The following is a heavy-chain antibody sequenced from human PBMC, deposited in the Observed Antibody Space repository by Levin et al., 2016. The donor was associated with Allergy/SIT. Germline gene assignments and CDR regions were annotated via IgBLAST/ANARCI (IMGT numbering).Heavy chain of an antibody. V-gene: IGHV4-31*02. CDR2: IYYSGST. D-gene: IGHD6-19*01. CDR3: AREEAVAGTGRDAYYYGMDV. J-gene: IGHJ6*02. Sequence: WIRQPPGKGLEWIGYIYYSGSTYYNPSLKSRVTISVDTSKNQFSLKLSSVTAADTAVYYCAREEAVAGTGRDAYYYGMDVWGQGTTVTVSS.